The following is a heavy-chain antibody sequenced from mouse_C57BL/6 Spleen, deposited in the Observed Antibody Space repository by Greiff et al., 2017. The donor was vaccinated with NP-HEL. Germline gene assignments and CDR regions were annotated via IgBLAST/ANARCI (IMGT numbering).Heavy chain of an antibody. V-gene: IGHV1-82*01. J-gene: IGHJ4*01. CDR1: GYAFSSSW. D-gene: IGHD1-1*01. CDR3: ARRTNYYGRAMDY. Sequence: QVQLQQSGPELVKPGASVKISCKASGYAFSSSWMNWVKQRPGKGLEWIGRIYPGDGDTNYNGKFKGKATLTADKSSSTAYMQLSSLTSEDSAVYFCARRTNYYGRAMDYWGQGTSVTVSS. CDR2: IYPGDGDT.